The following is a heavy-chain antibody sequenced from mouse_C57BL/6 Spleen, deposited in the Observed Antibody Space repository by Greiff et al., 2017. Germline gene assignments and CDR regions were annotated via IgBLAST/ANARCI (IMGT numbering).Heavy chain of an antibody. D-gene: IGHD1-1*01. Sequence: QVQLQQPGAELVKPGASVKLSCKASGYTFTSYWMQWVKQRPGQGLEWIGEIDPSDSYTNYNQKFKGKATLTVDTSSSTAYMQLSSLTSEDSAVYYCARALLLRYQFWYFDVWGTGTTVTVSS. CDR1: GYTFTSYW. J-gene: IGHJ1*03. CDR3: ARALLLRYQFWYFDV. V-gene: IGHV1-50*01. CDR2: IDPSDSYT.